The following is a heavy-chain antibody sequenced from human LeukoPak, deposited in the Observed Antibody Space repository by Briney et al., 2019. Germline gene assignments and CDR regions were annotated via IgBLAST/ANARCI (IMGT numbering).Heavy chain of an antibody. D-gene: IGHD3-22*01. J-gene: IGHJ4*02. CDR3: ATRRGYDSSGYYFDY. Sequence: PSETLSLTCTVSGGSISSYYWSWIRQPPGKGLEWIGYIYYSGSTNYNPSLKSRVTISVDTSKNQFSLKLSSVTAADTAVYYCATRRGYDSSGYYFDYWGQGTLVTVSS. CDR2: IYYSGST. CDR1: GGSISSYY. V-gene: IGHV4-59*01.